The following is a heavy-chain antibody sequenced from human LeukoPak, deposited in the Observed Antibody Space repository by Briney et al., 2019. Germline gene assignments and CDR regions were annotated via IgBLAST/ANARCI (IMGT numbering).Heavy chain of an antibody. V-gene: IGHV3-11*04. J-gene: IGHJ3*02. Sequence: GGSLRLSCAASGFTFSDYYMSWLRQAPGKGLEWVSYISSSGSTIYYADSVKGRFTISRDNAKNSLYLQMNSLRAEGTAVYYCARDLRGYNYLRQVDAFDIWGQGTMVTVSS. CDR2: ISSSGSTI. CDR3: ARDLRGYNYLRQVDAFDI. CDR1: GFTFSDYY. D-gene: IGHD5-24*01.